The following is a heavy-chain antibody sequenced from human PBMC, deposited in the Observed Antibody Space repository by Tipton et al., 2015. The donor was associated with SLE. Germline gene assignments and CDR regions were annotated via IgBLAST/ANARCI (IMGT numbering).Heavy chain of an antibody. CDR1: GGSISSHY. V-gene: IGHV4-34*01. D-gene: IGHD3-10*01. CDR2: INHSGST. Sequence: TLSLTCTVSGGSISSHYWSWIRQPPGKGLEWIGEINHSGSTNYNPSLKSRVTISVDTSKNQFSLKLSSVTAADTAVYYCARDNTMVRGVSWAFDIWGQGTMVTVSS. CDR3: ARDNTMVRGVSWAFDI. J-gene: IGHJ3*02.